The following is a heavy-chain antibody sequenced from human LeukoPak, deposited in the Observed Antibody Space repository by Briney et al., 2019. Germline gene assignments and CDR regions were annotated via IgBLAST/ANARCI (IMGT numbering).Heavy chain of an antibody. Sequence: TSETLSLTCAVYGGSFSGYYWSWIRQPPGKGREWIGEINHSGSTNYNPSLKSRVTISVDTSKNQFSLKLSSVTAADTAVYYCARSPRVSNDYYYMDVWGKGTTVTVSS. D-gene: IGHD2-8*01. V-gene: IGHV4-34*01. CDR2: INHSGST. J-gene: IGHJ6*03. CDR3: ARSPRVSNDYYYMDV. CDR1: GGSFSGYY.